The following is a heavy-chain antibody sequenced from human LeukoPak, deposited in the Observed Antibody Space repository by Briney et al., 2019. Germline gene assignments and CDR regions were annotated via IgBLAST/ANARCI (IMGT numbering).Heavy chain of an antibody. CDR3: ARDQKLRFLEWLGFDP. CDR1: GYTFTSYG. J-gene: IGHJ5*02. V-gene: IGHV1-18*01. CDR2: ISAYNGNT. D-gene: IGHD3-3*01. Sequence: ASVKVSCKASGYTFTSYGISWVRQAPGQGLEWMGWISAYNGNTNYAQKLQGRVTMTTDTSTSTAYMELRSLRSDDTAVYYCARDQKLRFLEWLGFDPWGQGTLVTASS.